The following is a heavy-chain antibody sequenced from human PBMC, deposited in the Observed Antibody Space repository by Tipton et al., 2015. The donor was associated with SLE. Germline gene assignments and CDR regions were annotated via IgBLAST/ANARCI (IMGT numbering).Heavy chain of an antibody. J-gene: IGHJ4*02. CDR3: SRSAGGSHYPFSFDF. Sequence: TLSLTCSVSGGSFSGYYWSWIRQSPGKGLEWIGEIHRSGSLNYNPSLKSRVTISVDTSKNQISLRLNSVTAADSAVYYCSRSAGGSHYPFSFDFWGQGTLVTVSS. D-gene: IGHD3-16*01. V-gene: IGHV4-34*01. CDR2: IHRSGSL. CDR1: GGSFSGYY.